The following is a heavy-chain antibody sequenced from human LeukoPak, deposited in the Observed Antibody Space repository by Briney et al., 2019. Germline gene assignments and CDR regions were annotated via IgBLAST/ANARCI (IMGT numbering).Heavy chain of an antibody. V-gene: IGHV3-30*02. Sequence: GGSLRLSCAASGFTFSSYGMHWVRQAPGKGLEWVAFIRYDGSNKYCADSVKGRFTISRDNSKNTLYLQMNSLRAEDTAVYYCANMGVGATSYFDYWGQGTLVTVSS. D-gene: IGHD1-26*01. CDR1: GFTFSSYG. J-gene: IGHJ4*02. CDR3: ANMGVGATSYFDY. CDR2: IRYDGSNK.